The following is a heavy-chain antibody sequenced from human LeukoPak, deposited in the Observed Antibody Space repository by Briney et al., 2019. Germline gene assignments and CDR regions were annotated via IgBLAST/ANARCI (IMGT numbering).Heavy chain of an antibody. Sequence: PSETLSLTCTVSGGSTSSYHWSWIRQPPGKGLEWIGYIYYSGSTNYNPSLRSRVTISVDTSKNQFSLKLSSVTAADTAVYYCAREGVGATHWGQGTLVTVSS. CDR1: GGSTSSYH. CDR2: IYYSGST. D-gene: IGHD1-26*01. V-gene: IGHV4-59*01. J-gene: IGHJ4*02. CDR3: AREGVGATH.